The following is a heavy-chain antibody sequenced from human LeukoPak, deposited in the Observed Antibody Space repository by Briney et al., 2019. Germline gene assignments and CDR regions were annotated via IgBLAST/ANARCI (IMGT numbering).Heavy chain of an antibody. J-gene: IGHJ4*02. CDR3: AKSTVGLRLFYFDY. V-gene: IGHV3-23*01. CDR1: GFNFGIYA. D-gene: IGHD4-17*01. CDR2: IRGSSDVT. Sequence: GGSLRLSCVASGFNFGIYAMSWVRQAPGKGLEWVSGIRGSSDVTDYADSVKGRFTISRDNSKNTLSLQMNSLRAEDTAVYYCAKSTVGLRLFYFDYWGQGTLVTVSS.